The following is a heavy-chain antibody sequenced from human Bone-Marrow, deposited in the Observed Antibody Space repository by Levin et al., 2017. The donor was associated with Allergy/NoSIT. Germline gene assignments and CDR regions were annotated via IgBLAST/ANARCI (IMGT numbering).Heavy chain of an antibody. CDR2: IWDDGRNK. D-gene: IGHD2-2*01. Sequence: GGSLRLSCAASGFTFRTYGMHWVRQAPGKELEWLAVIWDDGRNKFYADSVKGGCTISRDNSRNTLSLQMNSLRAEDTAVYYCAKEPAPSSVRSYWGQGTLVTVSS. V-gene: IGHV3-33*03. J-gene: IGHJ4*02. CDR1: GFTFRTYG. CDR3: AKEPAPSSVRSY.